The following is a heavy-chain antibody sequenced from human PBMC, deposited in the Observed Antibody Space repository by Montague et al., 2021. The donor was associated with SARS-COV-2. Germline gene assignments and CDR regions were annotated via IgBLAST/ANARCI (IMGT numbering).Heavy chain of an antibody. Sequence: SLRLSCAASGFTFSSHWMHWVRQLPGKGLLWVSRINTDGTITNYADSVRGRFTISRDNAKNSMYLQMNSLGVEDTAVYYCATDRTVAPGYGFDPWGQGTLVTVSS. D-gene: IGHD3-9*01. CDR2: INTDGTIT. V-gene: IGHV3-74*01. J-gene: IGHJ5*02. CDR3: ATDRTVAPGYGFDP. CDR1: GFTFSSHW.